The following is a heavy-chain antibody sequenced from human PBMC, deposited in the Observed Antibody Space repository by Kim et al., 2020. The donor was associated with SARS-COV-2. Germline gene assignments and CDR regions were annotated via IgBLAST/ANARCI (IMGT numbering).Heavy chain of an antibody. Sequence: SETLSLTCAVSGGSISSGGYSWSWIRQPPGKGLEWIGYIYHSGSTYYNPSLKSRVTISVDRSKNQFSLKLSSVTAADTAVYYCAREMTTGAFDIWGQGTMVTVSS. CDR3: AREMTTGAFDI. D-gene: IGHD4-17*01. CDR2: IYHSGST. V-gene: IGHV4-30-2*01. CDR1: GGSISSGGYS. J-gene: IGHJ3*02.